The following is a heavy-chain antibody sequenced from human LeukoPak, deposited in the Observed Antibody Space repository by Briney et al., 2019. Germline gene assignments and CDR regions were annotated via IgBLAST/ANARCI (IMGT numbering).Heavy chain of an antibody. CDR3: TKYNNARFDY. CDR2: IEYDGSRA. V-gene: IGHV3-33*03. Sequence: GGSLRLSCAGSVFTFGGYGMHWCRQTPGKGLEWVAVIEYDGSRAFYADSVKGRFTISRDNSKNTMSVQMDELRAEDTAVYYCTKYNNARFDYWGQGTLVTVSS. J-gene: IGHJ4*02. CDR1: VFTFGGYG. D-gene: IGHD1-14*01.